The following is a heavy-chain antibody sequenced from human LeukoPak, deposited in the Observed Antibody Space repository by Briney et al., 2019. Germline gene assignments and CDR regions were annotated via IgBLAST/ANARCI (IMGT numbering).Heavy chain of an antibody. CDR3: AGRAARFFDY. V-gene: IGHV4-59*01. Sequence: SETLSLTCTVSGDSHNSYYWSWIRQPPGEGLQWTGYIFYSGSSNYNASLRSRVAISVDTSKNQFSLKLTSVTAADTAVYYCAGRAARFFDYWGQGILVTVSS. J-gene: IGHJ4*02. CDR2: IFYSGSS. CDR1: GDSHNSYY. D-gene: IGHD6-25*01.